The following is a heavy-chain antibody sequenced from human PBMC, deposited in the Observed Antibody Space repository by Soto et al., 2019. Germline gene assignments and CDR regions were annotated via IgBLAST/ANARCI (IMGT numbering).Heavy chain of an antibody. CDR3: AKRSSCSSISCSYYFDY. V-gene: IGHV3-23*01. CDR2: ISGSGGST. Sequence: GGSLRLSCAASGFTFSSHAVNWVRQAPGKGLEWVSAISGSGGSTYYEDSVKGRFTISRDNSKNTLYLQMNSLRAEDTAVYYCAKRSSCSSISCSYYFDYWGQGTLVTVSS. CDR1: GFTFSSHA. D-gene: IGHD2-2*01. J-gene: IGHJ4*02.